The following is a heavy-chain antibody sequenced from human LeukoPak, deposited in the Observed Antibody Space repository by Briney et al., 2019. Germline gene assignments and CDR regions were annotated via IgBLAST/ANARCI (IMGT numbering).Heavy chain of an antibody. D-gene: IGHD3-10*01. CDR2: IGGSGEKT. CDR3: AKAYYYGSGSNYVSFDC. J-gene: IGHJ4*02. V-gene: IGHV3-23*01. CDR1: GFAFSNYA. Sequence: GGSLRLSCAASGFAFSNYAMTWVRQTPGRGLEWVSSIGGSGEKTFYADSVEGRFTISRDNSKNTLFLQMSSLGADDTALYYCAKAYYYGSGSNYVSFDCWGQGTLVTVSS.